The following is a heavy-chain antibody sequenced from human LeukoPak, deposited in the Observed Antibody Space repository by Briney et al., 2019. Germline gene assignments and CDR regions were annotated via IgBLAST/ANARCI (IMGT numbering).Heavy chain of an antibody. CDR2: IFYSGST. D-gene: IGHD5-12*01. Sequence: PSETLSLTCTVSGGSINTYYWSWIRQPPGKGLEWIGYIFYSGSTNYNPSLKSRVTISVDTSKNQFSLRLSSVTAADTAVYYCARHLLVADYYYYAMDVWGQGTTVTVSS. CDR1: GGSINTYY. V-gene: IGHV4-59*08. CDR3: ARHLLVADYYYYAMDV. J-gene: IGHJ6*02.